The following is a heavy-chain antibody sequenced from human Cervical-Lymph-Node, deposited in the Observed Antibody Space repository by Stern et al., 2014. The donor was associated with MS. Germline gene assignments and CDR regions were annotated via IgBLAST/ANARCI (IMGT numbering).Heavy chain of an antibody. CDR1: GYTFISYY. J-gene: IGHJ6*02. D-gene: IGHD6-19*01. CDR3: AREVAGHRLGMMDV. V-gene: IGHV1-46*01. CDR2: INPSGGST. Sequence: QVQLVQSGAEVKTPGASVKLSCKASGYTFISYYIHWVRQAPGQGLEWMGIINPSGGSTSYAQKFQCRVTMTRDTSTSTVYMELSSLRSEDTAVYYCAREVAGHRLGMMDVWGQGTSVTVSS.